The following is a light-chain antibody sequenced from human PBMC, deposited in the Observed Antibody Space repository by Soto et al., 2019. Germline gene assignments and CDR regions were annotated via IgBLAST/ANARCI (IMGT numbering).Light chain of an antibody. J-gene: IGLJ1*01. V-gene: IGLV2-14*01. CDR1: SSDVGGYNY. CDR2: EVS. Sequence: QSALTQPASVSGSPGQSITISCTGTSSDVGGYNYVSWYQQHPGKAPKLMIYEVSNRPSGVSSRFSGSKSGNTASLTISGLQAEDEADYCCSSYTSSSTPYVFGTGTKV. CDR3: SSYTSSSTPYV.